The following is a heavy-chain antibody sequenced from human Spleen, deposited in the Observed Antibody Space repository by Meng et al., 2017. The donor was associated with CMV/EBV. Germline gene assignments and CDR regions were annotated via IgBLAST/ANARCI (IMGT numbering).Heavy chain of an antibody. J-gene: IGHJ3*02. CDR2: IYTGGYT. V-gene: IGHV3-66*01. CDR3: VRDPVAAIEKNAFDI. CDR1: GFTFSSYW. D-gene: IGHD6-19*01. Sequence: GESLKISCAASGFTFSSYWMHWVRQAPGKGLEWVSGIYTGGYTYYADSVKGRFTISRDNSNNTMYLQMNSLGGEDTAVYYCVRDPVAAIEKNAFDIWGQGTMVTVSS.